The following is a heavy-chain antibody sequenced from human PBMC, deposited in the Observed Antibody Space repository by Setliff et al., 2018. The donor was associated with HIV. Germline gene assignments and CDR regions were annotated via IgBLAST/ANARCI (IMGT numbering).Heavy chain of an antibody. D-gene: IGHD3-10*01. CDR3: ARDATVVWGVSFFYVFDI. CDR2: IYTSGKT. V-gene: IGHV4-61*02. Sequence: PSETLSLTCTVSGGSISSGSYYWTWIRQSAGKGLEWIGRIYTSGKTSYNPSLKSRVTISADTSKSQFSLKLTSVTAADTAIYYCARDATVVWGVSFFYVFDIWGQGTMVTVS. CDR1: GGSISSGSYY. J-gene: IGHJ3*02.